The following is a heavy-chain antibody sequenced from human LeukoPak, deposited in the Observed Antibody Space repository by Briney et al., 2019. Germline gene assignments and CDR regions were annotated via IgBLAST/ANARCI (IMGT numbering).Heavy chain of an antibody. CDR2: ISSSSSYI. J-gene: IGHJ4*02. V-gene: IGHV3-21*01. Sequence: GGSLRLSCAASGFTFSTYSMTWVRQAPGEGLEWVSAISSSSSYIYYADSVKGRFTISRDNAKNSVYLQMSSLRADDTGVYYCNSGGSPYWGPGTLVTVSS. D-gene: IGHD2-15*01. CDR1: GFTFSTYS. CDR3: NSGGSPY.